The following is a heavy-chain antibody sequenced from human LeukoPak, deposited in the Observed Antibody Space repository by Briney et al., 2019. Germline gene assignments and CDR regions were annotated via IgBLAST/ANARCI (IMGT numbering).Heavy chain of an antibody. D-gene: IGHD6-6*01. CDR2: INHSGST. J-gene: IGHJ5*02. Sequence: SETLSLTCAVYGGSFSGYYWSWIRQPPGKGLEWIGEINHSGSTNYNPSLKSRVTISVDTSKNQFSLKLSSVTAAGTAVYYCARAAYSSSSIWFDPWGQGTLVTVSS. CDR1: GGSFSGYY. CDR3: ARAAYSSSSIWFDP. V-gene: IGHV4-34*01.